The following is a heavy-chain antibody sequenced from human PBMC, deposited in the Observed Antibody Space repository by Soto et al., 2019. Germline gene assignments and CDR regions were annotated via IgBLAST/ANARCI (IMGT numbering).Heavy chain of an antibody. J-gene: IGHJ6*02. CDR1: GFTFSSYG. V-gene: IGHV3-30*18. CDR3: AKSPYGDYADGMDV. CDR2: ISYDGSNK. D-gene: IGHD4-17*01. Sequence: GGSLRLSCAASGFTFSSYGMHWVRQAPGKGLEWVAVISYDGSNKYYADSVKGRFTISRDNSKNTLYLQMNSLRAEDTAVYYCAKSPYGDYADGMDVWGQGTTVTVSS.